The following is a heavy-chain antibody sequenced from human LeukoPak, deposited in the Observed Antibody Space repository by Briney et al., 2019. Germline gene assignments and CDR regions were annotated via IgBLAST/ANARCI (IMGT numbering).Heavy chain of an antibody. CDR1: GFTFSSYG. J-gene: IGHJ4*02. V-gene: IGHV3-33*01. Sequence: GGSLRLSCAASGFTFSSYGMHWVRQAPGKGLEWVAVIWYDGSNKYYADSVKGRFTISRDNSKNTLYLQMNSLRAEDTAVYYCAREVHTGYYLGYWGQGTPVTVSS. D-gene: IGHD3-9*01. CDR3: AREVHTGYYLGY. CDR2: IWYDGSNK.